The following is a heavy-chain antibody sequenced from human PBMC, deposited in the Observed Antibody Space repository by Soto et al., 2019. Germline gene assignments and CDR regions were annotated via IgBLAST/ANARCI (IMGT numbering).Heavy chain of an antibody. D-gene: IGHD6-19*01. J-gene: IGHJ5*02. V-gene: IGHV4-39*01. CDR1: GGSINSSSYF. CDR2: IYYSGST. CDR3: ARHYSSGSRNWFDP. Sequence: PSETLSLTCSVSGGSINSSSYFWGWVRQPPGKGLEWIGSIYYSGSTYYNPSLRSRVTISVDTSKNQFSLKLSSVTAADTAVFYCARHYSSGSRNWFDPWGQGTLVTVSS.